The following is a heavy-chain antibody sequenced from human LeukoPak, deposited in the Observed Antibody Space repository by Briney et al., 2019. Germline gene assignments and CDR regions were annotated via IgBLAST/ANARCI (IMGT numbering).Heavy chain of an antibody. V-gene: IGHV4-4*07. CDR3: ARNARSPASSDYYYYYYMDV. D-gene: IGHD1-1*01. CDR1: GGSISSYY. J-gene: IGHJ6*03. CDR2: IYTSGST. Sequence: SETLSLTCTVSGGSISSYYWSWIRPPAGKGLEWIGRIYTSGSTNYNPSLKSRVTMSVDTSKNQFSLKLSSVTAADTAVYYCARNARSPASSDYYYYYYMDVWGKGTTVTISS.